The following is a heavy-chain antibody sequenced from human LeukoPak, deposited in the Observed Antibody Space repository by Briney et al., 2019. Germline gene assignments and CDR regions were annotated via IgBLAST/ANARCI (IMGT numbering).Heavy chain of an antibody. CDR3: ARETAQYCSSTSCHAWGYFDY. CDR2: IKDDGSEK. Sequence: GGSLRLSCAASGFTFSTYWMSWVRQAPGKGLEWVANIKDDGSEKYYVDSVKGRFTISRDNAKNSLYLQMNSLRAEDTAVYYCARETAQYCSSTSCHAWGYFDYWGQGTLVTVSS. V-gene: IGHV3-7*03. D-gene: IGHD2-2*01. J-gene: IGHJ4*02. CDR1: GFTFSTYW.